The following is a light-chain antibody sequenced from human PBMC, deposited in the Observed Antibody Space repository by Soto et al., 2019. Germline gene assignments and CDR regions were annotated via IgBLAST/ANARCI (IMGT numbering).Light chain of an antibody. V-gene: IGKV1-5*03. J-gene: IGKJ1*01. CDR3: QQYNSYLWT. CDR1: QSISSW. CDR2: KAS. Sequence: IQLTQSPSTLSASVGDRVTITCRASQSISSWLAWFQQKPGKAPNLLIHKASSLESGVPSRFSGSGSGTEFTLTISSLQPDDFATYDCQQYNSYLWTFGQGTKVEIK.